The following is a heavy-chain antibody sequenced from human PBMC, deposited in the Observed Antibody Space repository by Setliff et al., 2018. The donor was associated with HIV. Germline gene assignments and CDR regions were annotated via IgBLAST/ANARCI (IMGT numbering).Heavy chain of an antibody. CDR3: AREPYYDILTGYLDY. J-gene: IGHJ4*02. D-gene: IGHD3-9*01. CDR2: LASYNDDA. V-gene: IGHV1-18*01. Sequence: GASVKVSCKASGYTFTNYGITWVRQAPGHGLEWMGWLASYNDDANYAQNLQGRVTMTTDKSTSTAYMELRSLTSNDTALYYCAREPYYDILTGYLDYWGQGALVTVSS. CDR1: GYTFTNYG.